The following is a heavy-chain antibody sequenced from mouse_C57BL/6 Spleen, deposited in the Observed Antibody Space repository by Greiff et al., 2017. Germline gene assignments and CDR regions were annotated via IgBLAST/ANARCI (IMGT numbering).Heavy chain of an antibody. D-gene: IGHD1-1*02. CDR1: GYTFTDYY. V-gene: IGHV1-26*01. J-gene: IGHJ2*01. CDR3: AHYGPGGY. Sequence: EVQLQQSGPELVKPGASVKISCKASGYTFTDYYMNWVKQSHGKSLEWIGDINPNNGGTSYNQKFKGKATLTVDKSSSTAYMELRSLTSEDSAVYYCAHYGPGGYWGQGTTLTVSS. CDR2: INPNNGGT.